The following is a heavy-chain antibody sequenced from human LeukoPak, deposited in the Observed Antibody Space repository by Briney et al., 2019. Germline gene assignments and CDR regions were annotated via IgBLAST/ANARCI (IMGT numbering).Heavy chain of an antibody. D-gene: IGHD3-3*01. CDR2: ISGSGRST. V-gene: IGHV3-23*01. CDR1: GFNFSSYA. Sequence: PGGSLRLSCAASGFNFSSYAMSWVRQAPGKGLEWVSAISGSGRSTYYAASVKGRFTISRDNSKNTLYLQMNSLRAEDTAVYYCAKAFSSYDFWSGYSTTNWFDPWGQGTLVTVSS. J-gene: IGHJ5*02. CDR3: AKAFSSYDFWSGYSTTNWFDP.